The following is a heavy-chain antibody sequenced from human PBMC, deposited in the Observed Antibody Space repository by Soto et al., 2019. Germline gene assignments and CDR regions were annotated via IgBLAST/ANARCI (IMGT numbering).Heavy chain of an antibody. D-gene: IGHD6-13*01. CDR2: INAGNGNT. CDR3: AISIAAAGTDYYYYGMDV. CDR1: GYTFTSYA. Sequence: QVQLVQSGAEVKKPGASVKVSCKASGYTFTSYAMHWVRQAPGQRLEWMGWINAGNGNTKYSQKFQGRVTITRDTSASTAYMELSSLRSEDTAVYYCAISIAAAGTDYYYYGMDVWGQGTTVTVSS. J-gene: IGHJ6*02. V-gene: IGHV1-3*01.